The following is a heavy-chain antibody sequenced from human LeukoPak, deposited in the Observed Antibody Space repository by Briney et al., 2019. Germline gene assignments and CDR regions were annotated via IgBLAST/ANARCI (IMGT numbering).Heavy chain of an antibody. CDR2: IGSTGSYT. J-gene: IGHJ4*02. CDR3: ARDRLQYSYGYDY. Sequence: GGSLRLSCAASGYTFSDFYMSGIRQAPGKELEWVSYIGSTGSYTDYADSVKGRFTISRDNAKNSLYLQTNSLRAEDTAVYYCARDRLQYSYGYDYWGQGTLVTVSS. CDR1: GYTFSDFY. D-gene: IGHD5-18*01. V-gene: IGHV3-11*05.